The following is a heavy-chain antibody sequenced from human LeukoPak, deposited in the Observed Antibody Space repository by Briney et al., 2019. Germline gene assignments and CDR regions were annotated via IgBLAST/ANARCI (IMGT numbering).Heavy chain of an antibody. J-gene: IGHJ4*02. CDR1: GGSISGYY. CDR2: IYYSGST. D-gene: IGHD3/OR15-3a*01. V-gene: IGHV4-59*01. CDR3: ARARSDLFDY. Sequence: PSETLSLTCTVSGGSISGYYWGWMRQPPGKGLEWIGCIYYSGSTNYNPSLKSRVTISVDTSKNQCSLKLSSVTAADTAIYYCARARSDLFDYWGQGTLVTVSS.